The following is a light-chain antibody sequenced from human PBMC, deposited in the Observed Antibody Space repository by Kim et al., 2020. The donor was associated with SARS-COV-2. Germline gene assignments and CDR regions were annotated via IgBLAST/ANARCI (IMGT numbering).Light chain of an antibody. CDR2: GAF. J-gene: IGKJ4*01. V-gene: IGKV3-20*01. CDR3: QHFGSSRIT. Sequence: EIVLTQSPGTLSLSPGERATVSCRASQSISSGYLSWYQQKSGQAPRLVIYGAFNRAADIPDRFSGSGSGTDFTLTISRLEPEDFAVYYCQHFGSSRITFGGGTKVDIK. CDR1: QSISSGY.